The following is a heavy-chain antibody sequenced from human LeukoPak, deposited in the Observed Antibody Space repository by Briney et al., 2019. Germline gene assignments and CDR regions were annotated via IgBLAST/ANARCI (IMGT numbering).Heavy chain of an antibody. V-gene: IGHV3-9*01. CDR3: AREGYYGSSGYLDYYYMDV. D-gene: IGHD3-22*01. Sequence: GGSLRLSCAASGFTFDDYAMHWVRQAPGKGLEWVSGISWISGSIGYADSVKGRFSISRDNAKNSLYLQMNSLRAEDTALYYCAREGYYGSSGYLDYYYMDVWGKGTTVTVSS. CDR1: GFTFDDYA. CDR2: ISWISGSI. J-gene: IGHJ6*03.